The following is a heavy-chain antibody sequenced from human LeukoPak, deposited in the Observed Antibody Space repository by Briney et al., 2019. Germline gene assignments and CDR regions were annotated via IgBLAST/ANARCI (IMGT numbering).Heavy chain of an antibody. J-gene: IGHJ5*02. CDR3: ASTPDSSGYYVGWFDP. CDR1: GNTFTSYY. Sequence: ASVKVSCKASGNTFTSYYIHWVRQAPGQGLEWMGIINPSGGSTSYAQKFQGRVTMTRDTSTSTAYMELSSLRSGDTAVYYCASTPDSSGYYVGWFDPWGQGTLVTVSS. CDR2: INPSGGST. D-gene: IGHD3-22*01. V-gene: IGHV1-46*01.